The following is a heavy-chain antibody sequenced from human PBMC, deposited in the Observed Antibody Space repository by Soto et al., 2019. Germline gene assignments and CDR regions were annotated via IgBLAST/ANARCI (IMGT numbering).Heavy chain of an antibody. V-gene: IGHV4-31*03. J-gene: IGHJ6*03. CDR2: IYYSGST. CDR1: GGSISSGGYY. Sequence: SETLSLTCTVSGGSISSGGYYWSWIRQHPGKGLEWIGYIYYSGSTYYNPSLKSRVTMSVDTSENQFSLRLSSVTAADTAVYYCARKDSGYADYMDVWGKGTWSPSS. D-gene: IGHD5-12*01. CDR3: ARKDSGYADYMDV.